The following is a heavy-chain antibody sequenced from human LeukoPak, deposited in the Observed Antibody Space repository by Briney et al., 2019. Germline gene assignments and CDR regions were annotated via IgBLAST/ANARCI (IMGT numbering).Heavy chain of an antibody. Sequence: SETLSLTCTVSGGSISSYYWGWIRQPPGKGLEWIGSIYYSGSTYYNPSLKSRVTISVDTSKNQFSLKLSSVTAADTAVYYCARLFGVVITHFNWFDPWGQGTLVTVSS. D-gene: IGHD3-3*01. CDR1: GGSISSYY. J-gene: IGHJ5*02. CDR3: ARLFGVVITHFNWFDP. CDR2: IYYSGST. V-gene: IGHV4-39*01.